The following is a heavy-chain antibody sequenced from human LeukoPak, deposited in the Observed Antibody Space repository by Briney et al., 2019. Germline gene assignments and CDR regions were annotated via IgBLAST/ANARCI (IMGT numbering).Heavy chain of an antibody. V-gene: IGHV1-8*01. CDR1: GYTFTSYD. Sequence: ASVKVSCQASGYTFTSYDINWVRQATGQGLEWMGWMNPNSGNTGYAQKFQGRVTMTRNTSISTAYMELSSLRSEDTAVYYCARVIGMWLQLSAGYWGQGTLVTVSS. CDR2: MNPNSGNT. J-gene: IGHJ4*02. CDR3: ARVIGMWLQLSAGY. D-gene: IGHD5-24*01.